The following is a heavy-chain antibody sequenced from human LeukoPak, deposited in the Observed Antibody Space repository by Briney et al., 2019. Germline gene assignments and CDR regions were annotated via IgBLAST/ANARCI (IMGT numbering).Heavy chain of an antibody. CDR2: IYTSGST. J-gene: IGHJ5*02. D-gene: IGHD3-10*01. Sequence: SETLSLACTVSDGSISNYYWCWIRQPAAKGLEWIGRIYTSGSTNYNPSLQSRVTMSIDTSKNQFSLNLISVTAADTAVYYCARDSGTTGEVKFDPWGQGTLVTVSS. V-gene: IGHV4-4*07. CDR3: ARDSGTTGEVKFDP. CDR1: DGSISNYY.